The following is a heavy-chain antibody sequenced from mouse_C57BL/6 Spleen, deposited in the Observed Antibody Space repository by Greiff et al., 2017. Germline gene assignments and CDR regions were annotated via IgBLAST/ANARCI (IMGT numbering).Heavy chain of an antibody. V-gene: IGHV1-64*01. CDR2: IHPNSGST. CDR1: GYTFTSYW. CDR3: ARAFYYDYDGVFAY. J-gene: IGHJ3*01. D-gene: IGHD2-4*01. Sequence: VQLQQPGAELVKPGASVKLSCKASGYTFTSYWMHWVKQRPGQGLEWIGMIHPNSGSTNYNEKFKSKATLTVDKSSSTAYMQLSSLTSEDSAVYYCARAFYYDYDGVFAYWGQGTLVTVSA.